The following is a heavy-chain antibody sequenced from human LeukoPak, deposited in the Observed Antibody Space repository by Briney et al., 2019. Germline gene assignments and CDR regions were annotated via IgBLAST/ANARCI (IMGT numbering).Heavy chain of an antibody. CDR1: GFTFSRYA. D-gene: IGHD3-16*01. Sequence: GGSLGLSCAASGFTFSRYAMSWVRQAPGKGLDWVSAISGSGGSTYYADSVKGRFTMSRDNSKNTLYLQMNRLRVEDTGVYYCAKTGGNYGVSPYFYYYMDVWGKGTTVTVSS. V-gene: IGHV3-23*01. CDR2: ISGSGGST. CDR3: AKTGGNYGVSPYFYYYMDV. J-gene: IGHJ6*03.